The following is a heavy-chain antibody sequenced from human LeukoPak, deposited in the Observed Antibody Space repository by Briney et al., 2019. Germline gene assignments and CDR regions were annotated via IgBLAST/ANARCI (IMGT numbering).Heavy chain of an antibody. Sequence: GGSLRLSCAASGFTLSSYGMHWVRQAPGKGLEWVAVISYDGSNKYYAGSVKGRFTISRDNSKNTLYLQMNSLRAEDTAVYYCAKGVDIVVVVAAHSEYYFDYWGQGALVTVSS. V-gene: IGHV3-30*18. CDR3: AKGVDIVVVVAAHSEYYFDY. CDR2: ISYDGSNK. CDR1: GFTLSSYG. D-gene: IGHD2-15*01. J-gene: IGHJ4*02.